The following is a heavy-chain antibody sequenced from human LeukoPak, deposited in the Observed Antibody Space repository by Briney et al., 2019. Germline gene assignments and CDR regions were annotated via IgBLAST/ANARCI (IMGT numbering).Heavy chain of an antibody. CDR1: GFTFSSYG. J-gene: IGHJ4*02. Sequence: GGSLRLSCAASGFTFSSYGMHWVRQAPGKGLEWVAVIWYDGSNKYYADSVKGRFTISRDNSKNTLYLQMNSLRAEDTAVYYCARDAYYDILTGYLYWGQGTLVTVSS. CDR2: IWYDGSNK. D-gene: IGHD3-9*01. V-gene: IGHV3-33*01. CDR3: ARDAYYDILTGYLY.